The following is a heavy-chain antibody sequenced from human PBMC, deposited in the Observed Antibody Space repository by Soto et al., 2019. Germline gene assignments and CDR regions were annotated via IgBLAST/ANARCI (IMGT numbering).Heavy chain of an antibody. CDR3: ARASPVVTDV. V-gene: IGHV4-30-4*01. D-gene: IGHD5-18*01. CDR2: IYYSGST. CDR1: GGSISSGDYY. J-gene: IGHJ6*02. Sequence: QVQLQESGPGLVKPSQTLSLTCTVSGGSISSGDYYWSWIRQPPGKGLEWIGYIYYSGSTYYNPSPRSRVTISVDPSKNQSSLKLSSVTAADPAVYYCARASPVVTDVWGQGTTVTVSS.